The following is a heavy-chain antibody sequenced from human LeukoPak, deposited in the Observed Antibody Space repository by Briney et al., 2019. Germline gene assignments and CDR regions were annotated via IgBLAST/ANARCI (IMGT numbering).Heavy chain of an antibody. Sequence: GRSLRLSCAASGFTFSRYGMHWVRQAPGKGLEWVAVTSYGGTKKDYADHVKGRFTISRDNSQNTLYLQMNSLRAEDTAVYYCARVGYYASGPFSYFDYWGQGTLVTVSS. CDR2: TSYGGTKK. CDR1: GFTFSRYG. CDR3: ARVGYYASGPFSYFDY. D-gene: IGHD3-10*01. V-gene: IGHV3-30*03. J-gene: IGHJ4*02.